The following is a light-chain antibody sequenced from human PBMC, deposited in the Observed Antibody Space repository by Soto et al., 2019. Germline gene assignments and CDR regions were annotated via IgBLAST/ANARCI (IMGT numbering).Light chain of an antibody. V-gene: IGKV4-1*01. CDR1: QSVLYSSNNKNY. Sequence: DIVMTQSPDSLAVSLGERATINCKSNQSVLYSSNNKNYLAWYQQKPGQPPKLLIYWASTRGSGVPDRFSGSGSGTDFTLTISSLQAEDVAVYYCQQYYSTPQTFGQGTKVEIK. J-gene: IGKJ1*01. CDR3: QQYYSTPQT. CDR2: WAS.